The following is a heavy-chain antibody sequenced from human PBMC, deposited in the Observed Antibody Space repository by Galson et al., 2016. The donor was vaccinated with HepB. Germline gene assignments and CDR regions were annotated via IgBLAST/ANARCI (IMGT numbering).Heavy chain of an antibody. CDR1: GFTVSNNY. V-gene: IGHV3-53*01. J-gene: IGHJ4*02. Sequence: SLRLSCAASGFTVSNNYMPWVRQAPGKGLEWVSVIYSTGSTKYADSVKGRFTISRDSSKNTLYLQMNSLRAEDTAVYYCARDGGVKVGGDSWGQGILVTVSS. CDR3: ARDGGVKVGGDS. CDR2: IYSTGST. D-gene: IGHD3-16*01.